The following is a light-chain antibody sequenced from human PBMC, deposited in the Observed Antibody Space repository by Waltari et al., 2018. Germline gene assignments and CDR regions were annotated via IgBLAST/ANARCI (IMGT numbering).Light chain of an antibody. CDR1: QSVSRT. CDR2: DAS. V-gene: IGKV3-20*01. Sequence: EIMLTQSPGTLSLSPGEGATLSCRASQSVSRTLAWYQQKPGQAPRLLIYDASRRATGIPDRCSGSGSGTDFSLTISRLEPEDFAVYYCQKYGTLPATFGQGTKVEIK. CDR3: QKYGTLPAT. J-gene: IGKJ1*01.